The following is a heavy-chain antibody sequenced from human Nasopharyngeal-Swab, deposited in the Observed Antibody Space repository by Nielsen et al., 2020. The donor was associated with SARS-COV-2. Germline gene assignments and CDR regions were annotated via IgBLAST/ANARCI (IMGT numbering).Heavy chain of an antibody. CDR2: IRSKAYGGTT. Sequence: GGSLRLSCTASGFTFGDYAMSWFRQAPGKGLAWVGFIRSKAYGGTTEYAASVKGRFTISRDDSKSIAYLQMNSLKTEDTAVYYCTREPDIVVVPAAISFDYWGQGTLVTVSS. D-gene: IGHD2-2*01. V-gene: IGHV3-49*03. J-gene: IGHJ4*02. CDR1: GFTFGDYA. CDR3: TREPDIVVVPAAISFDY.